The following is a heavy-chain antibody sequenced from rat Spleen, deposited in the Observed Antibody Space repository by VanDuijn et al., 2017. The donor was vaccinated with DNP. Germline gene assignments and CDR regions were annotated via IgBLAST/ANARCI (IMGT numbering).Heavy chain of an antibody. Sequence: EVQLQESGPGLVRPSQSLSLTCSVTAYSITTNYWAWIRKFPGNKMEWMGYISYSGSTNYNPSLKSRISITRDTSKNQFFLQLNSVTTEDTATYYCASLWTLAYWGQGTLVTVSS. D-gene: IGHD1-6*01. CDR2: ISYSGST. V-gene: IGHV3-1*01. CDR1: AYSITTNY. CDR3: ASLWTLAY. J-gene: IGHJ3*01.